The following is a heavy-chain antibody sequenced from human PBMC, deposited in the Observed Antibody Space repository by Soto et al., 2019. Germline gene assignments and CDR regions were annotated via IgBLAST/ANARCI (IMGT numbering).Heavy chain of an antibody. CDR1: GFTFSSYA. CDR3: ARDRAIEWELGTGGPSDY. D-gene: IGHD1-26*01. V-gene: IGHV3-30-3*01. J-gene: IGHJ4*02. Sequence: QVQLVESGGGVVQPGRSLRLSCAASGFTFSSYAMHWVRQAPGKGLEWVAVISYDGSNKYYADSVKGRFTISRDNSKNTLYLQMNSLRAEDTAVYYCARDRAIEWELGTGGPSDYWGQGTLVTVSS. CDR2: ISYDGSNK.